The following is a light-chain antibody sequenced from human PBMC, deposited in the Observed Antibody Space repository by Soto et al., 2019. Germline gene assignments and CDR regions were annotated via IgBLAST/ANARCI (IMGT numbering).Light chain of an antibody. CDR3: QRSDSTPLT. Sequence: DIPMTQSPSSLSASVGDRVTITCRASQSISSYLNWYQQKPGKAPTLLIYAASSLQRGVPSRFRGSGSGTDFTLTISSLQPEDFATYYCQRSDSTPLTFGPGTKVDI. CDR2: AAS. J-gene: IGKJ3*01. CDR1: QSISSY. V-gene: IGKV1-39*01.